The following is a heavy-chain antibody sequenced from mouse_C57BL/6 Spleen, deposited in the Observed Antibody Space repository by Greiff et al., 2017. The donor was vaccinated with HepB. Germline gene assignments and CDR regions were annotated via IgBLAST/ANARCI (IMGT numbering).Heavy chain of an antibody. CDR1: GYAFSSYW. V-gene: IGHV1-80*01. CDR2: FYPGDGDT. D-gene: IGHD1-1*01. J-gene: IGHJ1*03. CDR3: ARFTVVATSRYFDV. Sequence: QVQLQQSGAELVKPGASVKISCKASGYAFSSYWMNWVKQRPGKGLEWIGQFYPGDGDTNYNGKFKGKATLTADKSSSTAYMQLSSLTSEDSAVYFCARFTVVATSRYFDVWGTGTTVTVSS.